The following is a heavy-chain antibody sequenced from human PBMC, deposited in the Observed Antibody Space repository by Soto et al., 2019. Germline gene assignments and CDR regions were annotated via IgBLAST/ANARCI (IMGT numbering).Heavy chain of an antibody. CDR3: ARDFYYGSGRFDY. Sequence: SGGSLRLSCAASGFTFSNYEMNWVRQAPGKGLEWVSYISGSGTTIYYADSVKGRFTISRDNAKKSLYLQMNSLRAEDTAVYYCARDFYYGSGRFDYWGQGTLVTVSS. V-gene: IGHV3-48*03. J-gene: IGHJ4*02. D-gene: IGHD3-10*01. CDR2: ISGSGTTI. CDR1: GFTFSNYE.